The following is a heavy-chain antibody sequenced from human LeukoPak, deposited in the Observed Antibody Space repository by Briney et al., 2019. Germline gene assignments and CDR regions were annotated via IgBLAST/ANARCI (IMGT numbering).Heavy chain of an antibody. CDR3: ARVIAAANWDAFDI. D-gene: IGHD6-25*01. CDR1: GYSFTGYY. J-gene: IGHJ3*02. CDR2: INPNTGGT. V-gene: IGHV1-2*02. Sequence: GASVKVSCKASGYSFTGYYMHWVRQAPGQGLEWMGWINPNTGGTNYAQKFQGRLTLTRDTSIKTAYMELSSLRSGDTAVYYCARVIAAANWDAFDIWGQGTMVTVSS.